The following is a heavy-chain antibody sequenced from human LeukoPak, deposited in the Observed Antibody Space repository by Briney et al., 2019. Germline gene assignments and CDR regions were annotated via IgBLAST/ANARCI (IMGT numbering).Heavy chain of an antibody. Sequence: TSETLSLTCTVSGGSISSSSYYWGWIRQPPGKGLEWIGSIYYSGSTYYNPSLKSRVTISVDTSKNQFSLKLSSVTAADTAVYYCAREGDGDLDAFDIWGQGTMVTVSS. V-gene: IGHV4-39*07. D-gene: IGHD4-17*01. J-gene: IGHJ3*02. CDR2: IYYSGST. CDR3: AREGDGDLDAFDI. CDR1: GGSISSSSYY.